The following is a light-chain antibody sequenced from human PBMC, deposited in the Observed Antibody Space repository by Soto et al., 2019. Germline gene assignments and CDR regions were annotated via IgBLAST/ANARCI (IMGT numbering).Light chain of an antibody. J-gene: IGLJ1*01. CDR2: TND. V-gene: IGLV1-44*01. Sequence: QAVVTQPPSSSGTPGQRVTISCSGGSSNIGSNPVNWYQQLPGTAPKLLIHTNDRRPSEVPDRFSGSKSGTSASLAISGLQSEDASDYYCAVWDDSLKGPVFGTGTKVTVL. CDR1: SSNIGSNP. CDR3: AVWDDSLKGPV.